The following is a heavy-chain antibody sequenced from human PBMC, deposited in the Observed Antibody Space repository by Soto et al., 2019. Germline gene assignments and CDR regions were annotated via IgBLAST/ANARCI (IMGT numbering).Heavy chain of an antibody. CDR1: GGPITNSNYY. V-gene: IGHV4-39*02. CDR2: IFYDGST. Sequence: QLQLQESGPGLVKPSETLSLTCTVSGGPITNSNYYWGWIRQPPGKGLEWIGRIFYDGSTYYNPSLQGRGAISVDTSRHLFYLKLTSVTAAETAVYYCVRLVPAHGAGDFWGQGIRVTVSS. D-gene: IGHD2-8*02. J-gene: IGHJ4*02. CDR3: VRLVPAHGAGDF.